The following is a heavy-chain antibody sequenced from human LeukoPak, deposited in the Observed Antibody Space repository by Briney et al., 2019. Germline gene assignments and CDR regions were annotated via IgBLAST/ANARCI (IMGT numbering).Heavy chain of an antibody. CDR2: INHSGST. Sequence: SETLSLTCAVYGGSFSGYYWSWIRQPPGKGLEWIGEINHSGSTNYNPSLKSRATISVDTSKNQFSLKLSSVTAADTAVYYCARECDYDSSGYYFDYWGQGTLVTVSS. J-gene: IGHJ4*02. CDR1: GGSFSGYY. D-gene: IGHD3-22*01. V-gene: IGHV4-34*01. CDR3: ARECDYDSSGYYFDY.